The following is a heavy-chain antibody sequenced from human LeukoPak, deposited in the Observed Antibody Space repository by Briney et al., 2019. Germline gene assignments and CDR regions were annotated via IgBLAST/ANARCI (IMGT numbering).Heavy chain of an antibody. CDR3: ARDDSSGYFDY. CDR2: IYSGGST. V-gene: IGHV3-53*01. D-gene: IGHD3-22*01. J-gene: IGHJ4*02. CDR1: GFTVSSNY. Sequence: PGGSLRLSCAASGFTVSSNYMSWVRQAPGKGLEWVSVIYSGGSTYYADSVKGRFTTSRDNSKNTLYLQMNSLRAEDTAVYYCARDDSSGYFDYWGQGTLVTVSS.